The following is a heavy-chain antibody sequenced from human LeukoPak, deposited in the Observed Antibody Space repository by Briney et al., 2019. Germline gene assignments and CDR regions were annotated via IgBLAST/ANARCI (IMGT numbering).Heavy chain of an antibody. CDR3: ARSAVAGFFDY. Sequence: ASVKVSCKASGGTFSSYAISWVRQAPGQGLEWMGGIIPIFGTANYAQKFQGRVTITADESMSTAYMELSSLRSEDTAVYYCARSAVAGFFDYWGQGTLVTVSS. V-gene: IGHV1-69*13. J-gene: IGHJ4*02. CDR1: GGTFSSYA. D-gene: IGHD6-19*01. CDR2: IIPIFGTA.